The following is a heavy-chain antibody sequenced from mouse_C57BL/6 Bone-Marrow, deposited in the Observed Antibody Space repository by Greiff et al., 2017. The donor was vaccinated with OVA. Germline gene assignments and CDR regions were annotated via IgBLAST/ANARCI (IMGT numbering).Heavy chain of an antibody. V-gene: IGHV1-56*01. Sequence: VQLQQSGPELVRPGASVKISCKAPGYTFTSHWMQWVRQRPGQGLEWIGEIFPGSGSNYYNEKFKGKATLTVDTSSSTSYMQLSSLTSEDSAVDFCARGSVIGYYFDDWGQGTTLTVSS. CDR2: IFPGSGSN. D-gene: IGHD1-1*01. CDR3: ARGSVIGYYFDD. CDR1: GYTFTSHW. J-gene: IGHJ2*01.